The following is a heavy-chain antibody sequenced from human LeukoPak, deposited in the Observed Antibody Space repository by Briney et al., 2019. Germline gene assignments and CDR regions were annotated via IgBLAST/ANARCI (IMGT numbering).Heavy chain of an antibody. V-gene: IGHV3-23*01. CDR2: ISGSGGST. CDR1: GFTFSSYA. Sequence: GGSLRLSCAASGFTFSSYAMSWVRQAPGKGLEWVSAISGSGGSTYYADSVKGRFTISRDNSKNTLYLQMNSLRAEDTAVYYSANLPRRDGYNCWGQGTLVTVSS. CDR3: ANLPRRDGYNC. D-gene: IGHD5-24*01. J-gene: IGHJ4*02.